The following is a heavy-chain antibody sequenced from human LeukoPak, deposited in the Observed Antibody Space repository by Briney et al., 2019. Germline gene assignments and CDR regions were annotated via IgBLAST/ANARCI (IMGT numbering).Heavy chain of an antibody. CDR1: GYTFTSYA. V-gene: IGHV7-4-1*02. Sequence: EASVKVSCKVSGYTFTSYAMNWVRQAPGQGLEWMGWINTNTGNPTYAQGFTGRFVFSLDTSVSTAYLQISSLKAEDTAVYYCARDETDGLFIWDYWGQGTLVTVSS. CDR2: INTNTGNP. J-gene: IGHJ4*02. D-gene: IGHD3-9*01. CDR3: ARDETDGLFIWDY.